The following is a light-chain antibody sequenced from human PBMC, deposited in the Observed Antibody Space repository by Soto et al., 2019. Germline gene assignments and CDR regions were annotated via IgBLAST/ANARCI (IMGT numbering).Light chain of an antibody. Sequence: QSALTQPASVSGSPGQSITISCTGTSSDVGGYNYVSWYQQHPGKAPKLMIYVVSNRPSGVSNRFSGSKSGNTASLTISGLQAEDEADYYCSSYTSSSYVVFGGGTKVTVL. CDR1: SSDVGGYNY. J-gene: IGLJ2*01. CDR2: VVS. CDR3: SSYTSSSYVV. V-gene: IGLV2-14*01.